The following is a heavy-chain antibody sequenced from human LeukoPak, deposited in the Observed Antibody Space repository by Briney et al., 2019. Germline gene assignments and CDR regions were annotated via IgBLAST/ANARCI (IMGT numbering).Heavy chain of an antibody. CDR2: INHSGST. V-gene: IGHV4-34*01. D-gene: IGHD1-26*01. Sequence: SETLSPTCTVPGGSFSGYYWSWIRQPPGKGLEWIGEINHSGSTNYNPSLKSRVTISVDTSKNQFSLKLSSVTAADTAVYYCARAVVGATAGIDYWGQGTLVTVSS. J-gene: IGHJ4*02. CDR1: GGSFSGYY. CDR3: ARAVVGATAGIDY.